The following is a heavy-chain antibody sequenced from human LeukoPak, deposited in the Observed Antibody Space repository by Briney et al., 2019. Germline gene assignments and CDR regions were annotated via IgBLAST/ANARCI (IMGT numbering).Heavy chain of an antibody. V-gene: IGHV4-34*01. CDR3: ARYCSSTSCYERGMDV. CDR2: IYYSGST. D-gene: IGHD2-2*01. CDR1: GGSFSGYY. Sequence: SETLSLTCAVYGGSFSGYYWSWIRQPPGKGLEWIGSIYYSGSTYYNPSLKSRVTISVDTSKNQFSLKLSSVTAADTAVYYCARYCSSTSCYERGMDVWGKGTTVTVSS. J-gene: IGHJ6*04.